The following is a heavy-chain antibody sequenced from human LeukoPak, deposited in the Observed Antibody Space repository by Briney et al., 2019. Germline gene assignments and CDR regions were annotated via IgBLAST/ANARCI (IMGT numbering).Heavy chain of an antibody. J-gene: IGHJ4*02. V-gene: IGHV3-23*01. Sequence: ESGGSLRLSCVASGFTFSNHGMSWVRQAPGKGLEWVSTISGSGGSTYSADSVKGRFTISRDNSKNTLYLQMNSLRAEDTAVYYCARESYGSAGPTIDYWGQGTLVTVSS. CDR1: GFTFSNHG. CDR3: ARESYGSAGPTIDY. D-gene: IGHD5-18*01. CDR2: ISGSGGST.